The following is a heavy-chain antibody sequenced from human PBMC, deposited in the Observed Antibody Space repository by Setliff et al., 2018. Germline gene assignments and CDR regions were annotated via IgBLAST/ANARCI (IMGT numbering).Heavy chain of an antibody. V-gene: IGHV4-34*01. CDR2: INHSGST. CDR3: ASPRLSYYDNGAFPSDAFDL. CDR1: GGSFSTYY. J-gene: IGHJ3*01. Sequence: SETLSLTCTVYGGSFSTYYWNWIRQPPGKGLEWIGEINHSGSTNYNPSLKSRVTISVDTSKNQFSLKLRSVTAADTAVYYCASPRLSYYDNGAFPSDAFDLWGQGTMVTVSS. D-gene: IGHD3-22*01.